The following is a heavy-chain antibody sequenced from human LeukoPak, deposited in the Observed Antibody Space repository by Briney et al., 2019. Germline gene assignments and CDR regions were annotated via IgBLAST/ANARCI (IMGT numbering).Heavy chain of an antibody. CDR1: GGSISSGDYY. Sequence: PSETLSLTCTVSGGSISSGDYYWSWIRQPPGKGLEWIGYIYYSGSTYYNPSLKSRVTISVDTSKNQFSLKLSSVTAADTAVYYCARGSGNSGWFDPWGQATLVTVSS. CDR2: IYYSGST. J-gene: IGHJ5*02. D-gene: IGHD4-23*01. V-gene: IGHV4-30-4*08. CDR3: ARGSGNSGWFDP.